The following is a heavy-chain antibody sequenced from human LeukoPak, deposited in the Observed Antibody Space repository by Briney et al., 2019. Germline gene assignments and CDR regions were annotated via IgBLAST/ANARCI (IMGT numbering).Heavy chain of an antibody. J-gene: IGHJ4*02. V-gene: IGHV3-30-3*01. CDR1: GFTFSSYA. Sequence: GGSLRLSCAASGFTFSSYAMHWVRQAPGKGLEWVAVISYDGSNKYYADSVKGRFTITRDNTRNSLFLQMYSLRAEDTAVYFCAREDGYCSGGNCYSYFDSWGQGTLVTVSS. CDR2: ISYDGSNK. D-gene: IGHD2-15*01. CDR3: AREDGYCSGGNCYSYFDS.